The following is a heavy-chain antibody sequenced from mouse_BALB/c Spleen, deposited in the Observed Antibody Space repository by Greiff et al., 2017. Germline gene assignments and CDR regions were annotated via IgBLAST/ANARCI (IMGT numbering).Heavy chain of an antibody. V-gene: IGHV2-2*02. J-gene: IGHJ4*01. CDR1: GFSLTSYG. CDR2: IWSGGST. CDR3: AVYYYGSSHYAMDY. D-gene: IGHD1-1*01. Sequence: QVQLKESGPGLVQPSQSLSITCTVSGFSLTSYGVHWVRQSPGKGLEWLGVIWSGGSTDYNAAFISRLSISKDNSKSQVFFKMNSLQANDTAIYYCAVYYYGSSHYAMDYWGQGTSVTVSS.